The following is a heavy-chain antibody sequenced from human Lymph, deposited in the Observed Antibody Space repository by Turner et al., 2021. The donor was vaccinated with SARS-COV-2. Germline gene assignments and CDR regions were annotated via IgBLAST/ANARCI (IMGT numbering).Heavy chain of an antibody. CDR2: ISFDGNNK. J-gene: IGHJ4*02. Sequence: VQLVESGGGAVQPGRSLRLSCSAYGLTFRSYAMHWVRQAPGKGLEWVAVISFDGNNKYYTDSVKGRFTISRDNSKNTLYLQLNSLRPEDTAVYYCARGDDYGSGTYPGKTFDYWGQGTLVTVSS. CDR3: ARGDDYGSGTYPGKTFDY. V-gene: IGHV3-30-3*01. CDR1: GLTFRSYA. D-gene: IGHD3-10*01.